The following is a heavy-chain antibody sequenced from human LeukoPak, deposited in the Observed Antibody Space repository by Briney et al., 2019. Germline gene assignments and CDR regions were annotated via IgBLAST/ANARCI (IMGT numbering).Heavy chain of an antibody. D-gene: IGHD3-10*01. V-gene: IGHV4-59*01. J-gene: IGHJ4*02. CDR3: ASTANHYGSGSYYKN. CDR1: GVSITSYL. Sequence: PSETLSLPCTVSGVSITSYLWSWIRQPPGKGLEWIGSIYYCSSTTYNPSLKSRVIISIVTSTNKYSLKLSSVTAADTAVYYCASTANHYGSGSYYKNWGQGTLVTVSS. CDR2: IYYCSST.